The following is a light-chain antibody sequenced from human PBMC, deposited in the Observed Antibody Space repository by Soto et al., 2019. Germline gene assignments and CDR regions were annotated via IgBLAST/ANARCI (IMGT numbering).Light chain of an antibody. CDR3: QQLL. CDR2: AAS. CDR1: QGISSY. V-gene: IGKV1-9*01. J-gene: IGKJ5*01. Sequence: DIQLTQSPSFLSASVGDRVTITCRASQGISSYLAWYQQKPGKAPKLLIYAASTLQSGVPSRFSGSGSGTEFTLTISSLQPEDFATYYCQQLLFAQGTRLEIK.